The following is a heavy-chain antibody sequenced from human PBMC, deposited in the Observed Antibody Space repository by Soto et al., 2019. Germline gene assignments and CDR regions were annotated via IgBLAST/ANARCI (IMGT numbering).Heavy chain of an antibody. CDR3: ARNPGSWVTTAPYYYYMDV. CDR2: IYYSGST. V-gene: IGHV4-59*08. CDR1: GGSISSYY. Sequence: SETLSLTCTVSGGSISSYYWSWIRQPPGKGLEWIGYIYYSGSTNYNPSLKSRVTISVDTSKNQFSLKLSSVTAADTAVYYCARNPGSWVTTAPYYYYMDVWGKGTTVTVSS. J-gene: IGHJ6*03. D-gene: IGHD4-17*01.